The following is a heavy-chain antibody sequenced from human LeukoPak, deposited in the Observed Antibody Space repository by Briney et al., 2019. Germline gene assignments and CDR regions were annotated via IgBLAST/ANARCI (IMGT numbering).Heavy chain of an antibody. Sequence: PGGSLRLSCAASGFTFSSYWMSWVRQAPGKGLEWVANIKQDGSEKYYVDSVKGRFTISRDNAKNSLYLQMNSLRAEDTAVYYCAKDSSRGAFDYWGQGALVTVSS. J-gene: IGHJ4*02. CDR2: IKQDGSEK. V-gene: IGHV3-7*03. CDR1: GFTFSSYW. CDR3: AKDSSRGAFDY. D-gene: IGHD6-19*01.